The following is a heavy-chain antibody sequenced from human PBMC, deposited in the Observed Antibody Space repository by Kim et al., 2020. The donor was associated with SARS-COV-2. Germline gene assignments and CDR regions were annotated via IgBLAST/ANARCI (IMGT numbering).Heavy chain of an antibody. Sequence: GGSLRLSCTASGFTFSTNSMRWFRQAPGKGLEWVWFLNPGGDTYSADSVRGRFTISRDTYENTVYLHMNSLRAEDTGMYYCLSELIRPSSYYGMDVWGQGTTVTVSS. CDR1: GFTFSTNS. J-gene: IGHJ6*02. V-gene: IGHV3-66*01. CDR2: LNPGGDT. CDR3: LSELIRPSSYYGMDV.